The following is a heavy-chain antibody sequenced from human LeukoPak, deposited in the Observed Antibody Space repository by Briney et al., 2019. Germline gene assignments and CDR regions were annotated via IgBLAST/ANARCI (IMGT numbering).Heavy chain of an antibody. J-gene: IGHJ4*02. CDR3: AREEELRFLEWLLFSFDY. V-gene: IGHV1-2*02. D-gene: IGHD3-3*01. CDR1: GYTFTGYY. CDR2: INPNSGGT. Sequence: ASVKVSCKASGYTFTGYYMHWVRQAPGQGLEWMGWINPNSGGTNYAQKFQGRVTMTRDTSISTAYMELSRLRSDDTAVYYCAREEELRFLEWLLFSFDYWGQETLVTVSS.